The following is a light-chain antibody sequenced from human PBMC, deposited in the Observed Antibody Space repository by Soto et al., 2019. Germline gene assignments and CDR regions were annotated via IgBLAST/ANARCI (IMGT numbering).Light chain of an antibody. CDR3: QQSYSVPPT. V-gene: IGKV1-39*01. CDR2: DAS. CDR1: QWVRTS. J-gene: IGKJ2*01. Sequence: DVQMTQSPSSLSASVGDRVTITCRASQWVRTSLNWYQQKPGKAPRFLIYDASSLQSIVPSRFSGSGSGPDFTLTISNLQPEDFATYYCQQSYSVPPTFGQGTKLEI.